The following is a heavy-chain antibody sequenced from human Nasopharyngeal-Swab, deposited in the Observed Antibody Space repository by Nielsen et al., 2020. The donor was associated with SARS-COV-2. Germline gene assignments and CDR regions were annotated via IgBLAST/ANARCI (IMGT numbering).Heavy chain of an antibody. CDR1: DGSISSSTYY. V-gene: IGHV4-39*01. Sequence: SETLSLTCTVSDGSISSSTYYWAWIRQPPGKGLEWIGSIYYSGSTHYNPSLKSRVTISADTSKNQFSLKLRSVTAADTAVYYCARQGPYDSYGLSKVWGQGTTVTVSS. J-gene: IGHJ6*02. D-gene: IGHD5-18*01. CDR2: IYYSGST. CDR3: ARQGPYDSYGLSKV.